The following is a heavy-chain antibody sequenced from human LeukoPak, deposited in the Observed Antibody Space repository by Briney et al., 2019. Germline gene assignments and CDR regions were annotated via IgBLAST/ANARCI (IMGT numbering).Heavy chain of an antibody. V-gene: IGHV1-8*02. J-gene: IGHJ6*02. Sequence: ASVKVSCKASGYTFTGYYMHWVRQAPGQGLEWMGWINPNSGNTGYAQKFQGRVTMTRNTSISTAYMELSSLRSEDTAVYYCARARAVAGSYYYYGMDVWGQGTTVTVSS. CDR1: GYTFTGYY. CDR3: ARARAVAGSYYYYGMDV. D-gene: IGHD6-19*01. CDR2: INPNSGNT.